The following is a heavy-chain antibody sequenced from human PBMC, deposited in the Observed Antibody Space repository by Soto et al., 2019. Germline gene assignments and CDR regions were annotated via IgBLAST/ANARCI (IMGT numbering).Heavy chain of an antibody. Sequence: PXVALRLNFAACGFSFSSYGMHWVRQAPGKGLEWVAVISYDGSNKYYADSVKGRFTISRDNSKNTLYLQMNSLRAEDTAVYYCAKDRKAILDTAMPREVVVDATSPTNYYGMDVWGQGTTVTVSS. J-gene: IGHJ6*02. V-gene: IGHV3-30*18. CDR2: ISYDGSNK. D-gene: IGHD2-15*01. CDR1: GFSFSSYG. CDR3: AKDRKAILDTAMPREVVVDATSPTNYYGMDV.